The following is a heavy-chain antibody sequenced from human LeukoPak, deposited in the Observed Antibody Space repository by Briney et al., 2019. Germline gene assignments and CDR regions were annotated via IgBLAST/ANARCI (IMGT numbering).Heavy chain of an antibody. Sequence: GGSLRLSCAASGFTFNTYWMHWVRQGPGKGLVWVSRIASDGSATSYADSVKGRFTISRDNAKNTLFLQMNSLRADDTAVYYCARGSPVGYVPFDYWGQGTLVTVSS. CDR1: GFTFNTYW. J-gene: IGHJ4*02. CDR3: ARGSPVGYVPFDY. V-gene: IGHV3-74*01. D-gene: IGHD2-2*01. CDR2: IASDGSAT.